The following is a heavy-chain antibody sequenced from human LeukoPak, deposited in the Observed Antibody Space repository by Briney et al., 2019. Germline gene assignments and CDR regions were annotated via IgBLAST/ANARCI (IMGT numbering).Heavy chain of an antibody. D-gene: IGHD2-15*01. V-gene: IGHV3-20*04. CDR3: ARDSCSGGSCFPAGYMDV. CDR1: GCTFDDYC. CDR2: INWYGGST. J-gene: IGHJ6*03. Sequence: GGSLRLSCAASGCTFDDYCMSWVRQPPGKGREWVAGINWYGGSTGYADSVKGRFTISRDNAKNPMYLQMNSLRAEDTALYYCARDSCSGGSCFPAGYMDVWGKGTTVTVSS.